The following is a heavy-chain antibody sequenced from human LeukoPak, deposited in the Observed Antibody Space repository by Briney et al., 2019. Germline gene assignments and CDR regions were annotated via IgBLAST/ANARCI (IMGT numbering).Heavy chain of an antibody. CDR2: MNPNSGNT. V-gene: IGHV1-8*01. Sequence: ASVKVSCKASGHTFTSYDINWVRQATGQGLEWMGWMNPNSGNTGYAQKFQGRVTMTKNTSITTAYIELSSLRSEDTAVYYCARALSWTTESYYYMDVWGKGTTVTVSS. CDR3: ARALSWTTESYYYMDV. J-gene: IGHJ6*03. D-gene: IGHD3/OR15-3a*01. CDR1: GHTFTSYD.